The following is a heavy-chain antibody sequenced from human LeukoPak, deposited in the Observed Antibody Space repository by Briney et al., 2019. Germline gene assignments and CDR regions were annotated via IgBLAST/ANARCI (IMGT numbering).Heavy chain of an antibody. D-gene: IGHD2-15*01. CDR1: GGXISSGGYY. J-gene: IGHJ4*02. CDR3: ARDSDSSFDY. CDR2: IYYSGST. V-gene: IGHV4-31*03. Sequence: SETLSLTCTVSGGXISSGGYYWSWIRQHPGKGLEWIGYIYYSGSTYYNPSLKSRVTISVDTSKNQFSLKLSSVTAAHTAVYYCARDSDSSFDYWGQGTLVTVSS.